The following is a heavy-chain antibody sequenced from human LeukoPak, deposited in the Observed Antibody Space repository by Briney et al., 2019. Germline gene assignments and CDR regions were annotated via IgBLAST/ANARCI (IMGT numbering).Heavy chain of an antibody. V-gene: IGHV3-23*01. J-gene: IGHJ4*02. CDR3: AIGYSSGWYFFDN. CDR1: GFTFSSYA. CDR2: ISGSGGST. D-gene: IGHD6-19*01. Sequence: GGSLRLXCAASGFTFSSYAMNWGRQAPGKGLEWVSAISGSGGSTHYADSVKGRFTISRDDSKNTLYLQMNSLRAEDTAVYYCAIGYSSGWYFFDNWGQGILVTVSS.